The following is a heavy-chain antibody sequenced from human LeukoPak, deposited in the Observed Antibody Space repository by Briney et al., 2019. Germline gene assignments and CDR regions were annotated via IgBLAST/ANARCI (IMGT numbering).Heavy chain of an antibody. CDR1: GYTFTTYG. J-gene: IGHJ4*02. D-gene: IGHD2-2*01. Sequence: GASVKVSCKASGYTFTTYGISWVRQAPGQGLEWMGWISAYNGNTNYAQKFQGRVTMTTDTDMNTAYMELRSLRSDDTAVYYCVGSLGYCTSNFCYLKYWGQGTLVTVSS. CDR3: VGSLGYCTSNFCYLKY. V-gene: IGHV1-18*01. CDR2: ISAYNGNT.